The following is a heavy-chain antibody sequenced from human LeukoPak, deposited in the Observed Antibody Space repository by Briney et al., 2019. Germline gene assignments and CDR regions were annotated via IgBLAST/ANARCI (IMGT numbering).Heavy chain of an antibody. CDR1: GGSISSGVYY. J-gene: IGHJ3*02. Sequence: PSETLSLTCTVSGGSISSGVYYWSWLRQPPGKGLEWIGYIYYSGSTYYNPSLKSRVTISVDTSKNQFSLKLSSVTAADTAVYYCARGNYYDSSGYYPHAFDIWGQGTMVTVSS. D-gene: IGHD3-22*01. V-gene: IGHV4-30-4*01. CDR2: IYYSGST. CDR3: ARGNYYDSSGYYPHAFDI.